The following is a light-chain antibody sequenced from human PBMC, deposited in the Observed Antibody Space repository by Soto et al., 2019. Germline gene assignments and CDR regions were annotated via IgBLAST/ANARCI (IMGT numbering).Light chain of an antibody. CDR3: AAWDDNLNGPL. CDR2: SDD. J-gene: IGLJ3*02. Sequence: QSALTQPPSLSGTPGQRFTISCSGSNSNIGRYSVNWYQHFPGTSPTILIYSDDERPSGVPDRFSGSKSGTSASLAISGLQSEDEAEYYCAAWDDNLNGPLFGGGTKLTVL. V-gene: IGLV1-44*01. CDR1: NSNIGRYS.